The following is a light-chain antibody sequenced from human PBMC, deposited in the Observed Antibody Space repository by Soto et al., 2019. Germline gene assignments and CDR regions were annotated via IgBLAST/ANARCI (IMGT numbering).Light chain of an antibody. J-gene: IGLJ1*01. CDR2: DNN. CDR3: ATWDSSLSAHV. CDR1: SPNIGNNY. Sequence: QSVLTQPPSVSAAPGQKVTISCSGSSPNIGNNYVSWYQHLPGTAPKLLIYDNNKRPSGIPDRFSGSKSGTSATLDITGLQTGDEADYCCATWDSSLSAHVFGTGTKVTVL. V-gene: IGLV1-51*01.